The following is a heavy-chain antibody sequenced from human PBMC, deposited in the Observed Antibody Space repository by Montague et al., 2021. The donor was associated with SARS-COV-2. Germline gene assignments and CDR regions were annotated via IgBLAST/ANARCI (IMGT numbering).Heavy chain of an antibody. CDR3: ARREDYYGSGSYQN. CDR2: IYYSGST. D-gene: IGHD3-10*01. Sequence: SETLSLTCTVSGGSISSSSYYWGWIRQPPGKGLEWIGSIYYSGSTYYNPSLKSRVTITVDTSKNQFSLKLSSVTAADTAVYYCARREDYYGSGSYQNWGQGTLVTVPS. V-gene: IGHV4-39*01. J-gene: IGHJ4*02. CDR1: GGSISSSSYY.